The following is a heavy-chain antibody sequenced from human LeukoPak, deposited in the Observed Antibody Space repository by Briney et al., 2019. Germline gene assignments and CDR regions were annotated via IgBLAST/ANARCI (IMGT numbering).Heavy chain of an antibody. CDR3: ARGHYGLDY. D-gene: IGHD3-16*01. CDR1: GFTFSDYY. CDR2: ISTSGTNI. J-gene: IGHJ4*02. Sequence: GGSLRLSCAASGFTFSDYYISWIRQAPGRGLEWVSYISTSGTNIYYADSVKGRFTISRDNAKNSLFLQMNSLRAEDTAVYYCARGHYGLDYWGQGSLVTVSS. V-gene: IGHV3-11*04.